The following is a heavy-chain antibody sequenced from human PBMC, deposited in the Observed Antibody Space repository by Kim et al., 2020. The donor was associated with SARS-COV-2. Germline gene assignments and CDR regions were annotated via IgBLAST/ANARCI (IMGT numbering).Heavy chain of an antibody. J-gene: IGHJ6*02. V-gene: IGHV5-51*01. CDR1: GYNFRDFW. CDR3: TRLSRGAGMIFHKEHREGRQGFDV. D-gene: IGHD6-19*01. CDR2: IYPGDSDT. Sequence: GESLKISCQGSGYNFRDFWIVWVRQMPGKGLEVMGIIYPGDSDTRYTPSFRGQVTISADNSISTAYLHWSSLKASDSAIYYCTRLSRGAGMIFHKEHREGRQGFDVWGQGTTVTVSS.